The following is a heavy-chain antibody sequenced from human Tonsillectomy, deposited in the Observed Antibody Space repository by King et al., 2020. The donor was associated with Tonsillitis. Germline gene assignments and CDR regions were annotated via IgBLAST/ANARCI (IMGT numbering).Heavy chain of an antibody. Sequence: VQLVESGGGLVKPGGSLRLSCAASGFIFSSYSMNWVRQAPGKGLEWVSFISSSSSYIYYADSVKGRFTISRDNAKNSLYLQMNSLRAEDTAVYYCVRRSESTIWSGSPYYFDYWGQGTLVTVSS. J-gene: IGHJ4*02. CDR2: ISSSSSYI. CDR1: GFIFSSYS. D-gene: IGHD3-3*01. V-gene: IGHV3-21*01. CDR3: VRRSESTIWSGSPYYFDY.